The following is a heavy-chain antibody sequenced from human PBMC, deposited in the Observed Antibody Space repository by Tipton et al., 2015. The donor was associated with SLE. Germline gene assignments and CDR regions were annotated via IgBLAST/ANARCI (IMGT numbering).Heavy chain of an antibody. Sequence: TLSLTCTVSGGSISSHYWSWIRQPPGKGLEWIGYIYYSGSTNYNPSLKSRVTISVDTSKNQFSLKLSSVTAADTAVYYCAREGAAITGTTLYYYGMDVWGQGTTVTVSS. D-gene: IGHD1-7*01. CDR1: GGSISSHY. J-gene: IGHJ6*02. CDR2: IYYSGST. V-gene: IGHV4-59*11. CDR3: AREGAAITGTTLYYYGMDV.